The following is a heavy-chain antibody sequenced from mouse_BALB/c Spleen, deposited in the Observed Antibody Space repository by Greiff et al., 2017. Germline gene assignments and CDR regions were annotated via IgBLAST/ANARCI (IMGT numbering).Heavy chain of an antibody. CDR3: ARDARDYKGFAY. J-gene: IGHJ3*01. CDR1: GFTFSDFY. CDR2: SRNKANDYTT. V-gene: IGHV7-1*02. D-gene: IGHD2-4*01. Sequence: EVQGVESGGGLVQPGGSLRLSCATSGFTFSDFYMEWVRQPPGKRLEWIAASRNKANDYTTEYSASVQGRFIVSRDTSQSILYLQMNALRAEDTAIYYCARDARDYKGFAYWGQGTLVTVSA.